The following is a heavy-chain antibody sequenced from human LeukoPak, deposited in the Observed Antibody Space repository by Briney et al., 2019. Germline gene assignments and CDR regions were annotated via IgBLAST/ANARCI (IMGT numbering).Heavy chain of an antibody. V-gene: IGHV3-7*01. CDR3: ARDISSGWYGMGDY. J-gene: IGHJ4*02. CDR2: IKQDGSEK. Sequence: GGSLRLSCAASGFTFSSYWMSWVRQAPGKGLEWVANIKQDGSEKYYVDSVKGRFTISRDNAKNSLYLQMNSLRAEDTAVYYCARDISSGWYGMGDYWGQGTLVTVSS. CDR1: GFTFSSYW. D-gene: IGHD6-19*01.